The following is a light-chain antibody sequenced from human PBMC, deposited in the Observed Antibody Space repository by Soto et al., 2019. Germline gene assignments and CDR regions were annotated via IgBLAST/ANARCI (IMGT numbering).Light chain of an antibody. CDR1: QSVSSY. CDR2: DAS. V-gene: IGKV3-11*01. CDR3: QQRSNWPKT. Sequence: IVMTPTPGTLSVSPGEISTLSCLASQSVSSYLAWYQQKPGQAPRLLIYDASNRATGIPARFSGSGSGTDFTLTISSLEPEDFAVYYCQQRSNWPKTFGQGTKVDI. J-gene: IGKJ1*01.